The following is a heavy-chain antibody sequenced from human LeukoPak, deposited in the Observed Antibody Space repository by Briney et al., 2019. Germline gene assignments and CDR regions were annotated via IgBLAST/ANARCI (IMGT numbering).Heavy chain of an antibody. CDR2: ISGSGGST. Sequence: GGSLRLSCAASGSTFSNYAMSWVRQAPGKGLEWVSAISGSGGSTYYADSVKGRFTISRDDSKNTLYLQMNSLRAEDTAVYYCAKDPTYYYDSSGYYFDYWGQGTLVTVSS. J-gene: IGHJ4*02. V-gene: IGHV3-23*01. CDR3: AKDPTYYYDSSGYYFDY. D-gene: IGHD3-22*01. CDR1: GSTFSNYA.